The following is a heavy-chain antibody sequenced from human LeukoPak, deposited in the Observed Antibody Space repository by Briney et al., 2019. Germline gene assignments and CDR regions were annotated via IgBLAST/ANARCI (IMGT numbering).Heavy chain of an antibody. CDR2: INHSGST. CDR3: ARGGRRTYYYDSSGRLFDY. J-gene: IGHJ4*02. CDR1: GGSFSGYY. Sequence: SETLSLTCAVYGGSFSGYYWSWIRQPPGKGLEWIGEINHSGSTSYNPSLKSRVTISVDTSKNQFSLKLSSVTAADTAVYYCARGGRRTYYYDSSGRLFDYWGQGTLVTVSS. V-gene: IGHV4-34*01. D-gene: IGHD3-22*01.